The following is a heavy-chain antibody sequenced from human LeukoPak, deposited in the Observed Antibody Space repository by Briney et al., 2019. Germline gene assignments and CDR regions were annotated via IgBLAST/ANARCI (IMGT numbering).Heavy chain of an antibody. CDR1: GGSFSSNTYY. D-gene: IGHD3-10*01. CDR3: ARHVGPDTRITMLRGVSFPRYNNWFDP. Sequence: PSETLSLTCTVAGGSFSSNTYYWGWIRQPPGKGLEWIGSISYSESTYYNPSLKSRVTISVGTSKNQFSLELLSVAAADTAVYYCARHVGPDTRITMLRGVSFPRYNNWFDPWGQGTLVTVSS. CDR2: ISYSEST. J-gene: IGHJ5*02. V-gene: IGHV4-39*01.